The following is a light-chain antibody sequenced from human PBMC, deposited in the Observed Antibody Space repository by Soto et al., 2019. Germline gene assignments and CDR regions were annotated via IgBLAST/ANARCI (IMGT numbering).Light chain of an antibody. J-gene: IGKJ1*01. Sequence: DIQMTQSPSSLSASVGDRVTITCRASQGIRNDLAWYQQNPRKAPKRLIYAASSVQSGVPSRFSGSGSGTDFTLTISSLQPEDFATYYCLQHNTYPRTFGQGTKVEIK. V-gene: IGKV1-17*01. CDR3: LQHNTYPRT. CDR1: QGIRND. CDR2: AAS.